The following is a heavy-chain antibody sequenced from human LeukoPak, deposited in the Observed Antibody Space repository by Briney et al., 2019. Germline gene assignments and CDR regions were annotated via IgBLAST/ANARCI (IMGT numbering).Heavy chain of an antibody. D-gene: IGHD5-18*01. V-gene: IGHV1-69*05. CDR1: GGTVSPYA. Sequence: SVKLSCKAAGGTVSPYAVSWVRQAAGQGLEWMGRIIPIFGIAIYAQKFKRRATITTDESTSTAYMELSSLRSEDTAVYYCARGTRTSIQLWLSFDYWGQGTLVTVSS. J-gene: IGHJ4*02. CDR3: ARGTRTSIQLWLSFDY. CDR2: IIPIFGIA.